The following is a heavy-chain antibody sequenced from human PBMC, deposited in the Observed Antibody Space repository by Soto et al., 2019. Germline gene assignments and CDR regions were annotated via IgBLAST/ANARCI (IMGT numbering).Heavy chain of an antibody. CDR2: ISAYNGNT. D-gene: IGHD1-7*01. CDR3: AREAYNWNYERAYFDY. V-gene: IGHV1-18*01. CDR1: GYTFTSYG. J-gene: IGHJ4*02. Sequence: QVQLVQSGAEVKKPGASVKVSCKASGYTFTSYGISWVRQAPGQGLEWMGWISAYNGNTNYAQKLQGRVTMTTDTSTSTANMELRSLRSDDTAVYYCAREAYNWNYERAYFDYWGQGTLVTVSS.